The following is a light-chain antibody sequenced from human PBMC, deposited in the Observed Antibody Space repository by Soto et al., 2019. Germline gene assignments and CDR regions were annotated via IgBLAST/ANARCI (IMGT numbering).Light chain of an antibody. J-gene: IGKJ5*01. CDR3: QQRSIWPPT. Sequence: EIGLTQSPATLSVSPGQRVPLPCRASQSVTSNLAWYQQKPGQAPRLLIYDASNRATGVPARFSGGGSGTDFTLTISSLEPEDFAVYYCQQRSIWPPTFGQGTRLEIK. CDR1: QSVTSN. CDR2: DAS. V-gene: IGKV3-11*01.